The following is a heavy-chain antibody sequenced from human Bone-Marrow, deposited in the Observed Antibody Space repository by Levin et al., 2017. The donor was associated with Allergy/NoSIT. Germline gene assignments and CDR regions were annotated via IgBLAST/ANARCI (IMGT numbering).Heavy chain of an antibody. Sequence: GVSLRLSCSSSLFNFIIYFIHFFLQSPFNFLVCFSLINRYFIITIYSYSVKFRFTISRDNAKNTLYLQMNSLRAEDTSVYYCARDRVTTNWYFDLWSRGTLVTVSS. D-gene: IGHD4-17*01. CDR2: INRYFIIT. J-gene: IGHJ2*01. CDR3: ARDRVTTNWYFDL. CDR1: LFNFIIYF. V-gene: IGHV3-74*01.